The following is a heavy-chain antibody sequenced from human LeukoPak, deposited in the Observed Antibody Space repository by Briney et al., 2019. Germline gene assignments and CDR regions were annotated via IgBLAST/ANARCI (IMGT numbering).Heavy chain of an antibody. D-gene: IGHD1-26*01. V-gene: IGHV4-39*07. J-gene: IGHJ6*03. CDR1: GGSIRSSSYY. CDR3: SGSYLYYYYYYMNV. Sequence: SETLSLTCTVSGGSIRSSSYYWGWFRQPPGKGLEWIGSFYYGGNTYYNSSLKSRLTISVDTSKNQFSLKLSSVTAADTAVYYCSGSYLYYYYYYMNVWGKGTTVTISS. CDR2: FYYGGNT.